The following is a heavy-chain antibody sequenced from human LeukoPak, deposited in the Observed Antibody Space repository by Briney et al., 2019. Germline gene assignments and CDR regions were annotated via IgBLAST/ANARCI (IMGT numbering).Heavy chain of an antibody. CDR1: GFTFSDYT. CDR2: ISSSSTTI. J-gene: IGHJ5*02. CDR3: ARDTGGRGWFDP. D-gene: IGHD2-8*02. V-gene: IGHV3-48*01. Sequence: GGSLRLSCAASGFTFSDYTMNWVRQAPGKGLEWVSYISSSSTTIYYADSVKGRFTISRDNAKNSLYLQMNGLRAEDTAVYYCARDTGGRGWFDPWGQGTLVTVSS.